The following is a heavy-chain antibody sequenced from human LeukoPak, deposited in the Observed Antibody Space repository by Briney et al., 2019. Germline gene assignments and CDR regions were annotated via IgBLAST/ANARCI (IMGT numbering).Heavy chain of an antibody. V-gene: IGHV1-8*01. CDR3: GRGWSSLEVYDP. CDR2: MNPNRGNT. CDR1: GYTLTKYD. D-gene: IGHD6-6*01. J-gene: IGHJ5*02. Sequence: ASVKDSCKASGYTLTKYDINWVRQATGQGLEWMGWMNPNRGNTGYAQKFQGRVTMTRNTSISTAYMRLSSLRSEETAVYYCGRGWSSLEVYDPWGQGTLVTVSS.